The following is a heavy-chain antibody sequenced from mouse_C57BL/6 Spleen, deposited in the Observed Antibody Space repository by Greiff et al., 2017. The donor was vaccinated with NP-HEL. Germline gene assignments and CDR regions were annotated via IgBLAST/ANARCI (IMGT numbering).Heavy chain of an antibody. CDR3: ARHDGSFAY. Sequence: VQLQQSGAELVMPGASVKLSCKASGYTFTSYWMHWVKQRPGQGLEWIGEIDPSDSYTNYNQKFKGKSTLTVDKSSSTAYMQLRSLTSEDSAVYYCARHDGSFAYWGQGTLVTVSA. CDR1: GYTFTSYW. D-gene: IGHD2-3*01. V-gene: IGHV1-69*01. J-gene: IGHJ3*01. CDR2: IDPSDSYT.